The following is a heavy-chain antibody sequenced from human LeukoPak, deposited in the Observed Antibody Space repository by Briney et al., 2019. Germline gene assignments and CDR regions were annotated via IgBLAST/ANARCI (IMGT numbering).Heavy chain of an antibody. J-gene: IGHJ5*02. D-gene: IGHD1-26*01. Sequence: GASVKVSCKASGYTFTSYAMHWVRQAPGQRLEWMGWINAGNGNTKYSQKFQGRVTITRDTSASTAYMELSSLRSEDTAVYYCARDIRLRLSRKYSGSYSVWFDPWGQGTLVTVSS. CDR1: GYTFTSYA. CDR3: ARDIRLRLSRKYSGSYSVWFDP. CDR2: INAGNGNT. V-gene: IGHV1-3*01.